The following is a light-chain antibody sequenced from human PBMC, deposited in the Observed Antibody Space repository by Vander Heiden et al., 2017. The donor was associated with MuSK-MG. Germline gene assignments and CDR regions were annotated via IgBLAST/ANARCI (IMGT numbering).Light chain of an antibody. CDR2: PTS. CDR3: KQYLRYPRT. V-gene: IGKV1D-16*01. J-gene: IGKJ4*01. CDR1: QVISSW. Sequence: EIRLTQPPSSVSSSSGDRVTIPCRASQVISSWLAWYRTRPVRAPELLTSPTSSLESGVPSRFRRSASERKHTLTMIHLQSEEFASYYCKQYLRYPRTVGRGTRVEI.